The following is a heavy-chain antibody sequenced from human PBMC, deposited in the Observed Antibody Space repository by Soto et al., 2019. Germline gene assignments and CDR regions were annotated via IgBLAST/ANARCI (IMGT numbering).Heavy chain of an antibody. J-gene: IGHJ3*01. D-gene: IGHD3-10*01. CDR1: GFTFSSYG. V-gene: IGHV3-30*03. CDR2: ISYDGSNK. Sequence: GGSLRLSCAASGFTFSSYGMHWVRQAPGKGLEWVAVISYDGSNKYCADSVKGRFTIFRDNSKNTLYLQMNSLKAEDTAVYYCVRDRGYPDSFDVWGRGTLVTVSS. CDR3: VRDRGYPDSFDV.